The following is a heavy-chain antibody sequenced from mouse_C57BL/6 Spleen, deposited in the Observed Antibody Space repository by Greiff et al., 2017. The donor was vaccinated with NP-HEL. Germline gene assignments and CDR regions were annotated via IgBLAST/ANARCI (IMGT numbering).Heavy chain of an antibody. CDR1: GYTFTSYT. D-gene: IGHD1-1*01. J-gene: IGHJ4*01. Sequence: VKLQESGAELARPGASVKMSCKASGYTFTSYTMHWVKQRPGQGLEWIGYINPSSGYTKYNQKFKDKATLTADKSSSTAYMQLSSLTSEDSAVYYCYYGSSPYYAMDYWGQGTSVTVSS. V-gene: IGHV1-4*01. CDR2: INPSSGYT. CDR3: YYGSSPYYAMDY.